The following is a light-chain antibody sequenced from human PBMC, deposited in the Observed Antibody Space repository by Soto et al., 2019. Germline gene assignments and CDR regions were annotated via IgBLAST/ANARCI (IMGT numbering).Light chain of an antibody. CDR2: KAS. CDR1: QSISSW. Sequence: DIQMTQSPSTLSASVGDRVTITFRASQSISSWLAWYQQKPGKAPKLLIYKASNLESGVPSRFSGSGSGTEFTLTISSLQPDDFATYYCQQYNTYPLTFGGGTKVDIK. J-gene: IGKJ4*01. V-gene: IGKV1-5*03. CDR3: QQYNTYPLT.